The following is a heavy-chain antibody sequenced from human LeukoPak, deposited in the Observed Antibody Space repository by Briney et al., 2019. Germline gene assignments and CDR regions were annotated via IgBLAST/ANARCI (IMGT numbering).Heavy chain of an antibody. CDR3: GRDPYYDSLDY. J-gene: IGHJ4*02. CDR2: IKDDGTET. V-gene: IGHV3-7*01. CDR1: GFTFSSYG. D-gene: IGHD3-22*01. Sequence: GGTLRLSCAASGFTFSSYGLSWVRQAPGKGLEWVANIKDDGTETYYADSVKGRFTISRDNAKNSLYLQMDSLRAEDTAVYYCGRDPYYDSLDYWGQGTLVTVSS.